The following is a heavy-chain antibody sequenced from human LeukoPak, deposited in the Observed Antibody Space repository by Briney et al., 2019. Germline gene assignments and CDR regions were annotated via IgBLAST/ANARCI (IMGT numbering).Heavy chain of an antibody. Sequence: GGSLRLSCAASGFTFSSYWMSWVRQAPGKGLEWVANIKQDGSEKYYVDSVKGRFTISRDNAKNSLYLQMNSVRAEDTAVYYCARAGGYYNANWFDPWGQGTLITVSS. CDR1: GFTFSSYW. J-gene: IGHJ5*02. D-gene: IGHD3-10*01. CDR2: IKQDGSEK. V-gene: IGHV3-7*01. CDR3: ARAGGYYNANWFDP.